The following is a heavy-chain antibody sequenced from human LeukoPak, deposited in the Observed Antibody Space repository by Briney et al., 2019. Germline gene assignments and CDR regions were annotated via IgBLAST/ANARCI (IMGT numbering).Heavy chain of an antibody. D-gene: IGHD6-19*01. CDR1: GYTFTSYG. V-gene: IGHV7-4-1*02. CDR2: INTNTGNP. CDR3: ARAVQQWLEEGFDI. Sequence: ASVKVSCKASGYTFTSYGISWVRQAPGQGLEWMGWINTNTGNPTYAQGFTGRFVFSLDTSVSTAYLQISSLKAEDTAVYYCARAVQQWLEEGFDIWGQGTMVTVSS. J-gene: IGHJ3*02.